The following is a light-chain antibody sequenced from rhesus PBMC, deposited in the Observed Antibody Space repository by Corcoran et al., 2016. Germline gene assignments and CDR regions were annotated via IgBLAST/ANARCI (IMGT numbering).Light chain of an antibody. Sequence: IQMTQSPSSLSVSVGDRVTITCRASQGISSYLAWYQQKTGKPPKLLISAASTFQSGVPSRFSGSQSGTEFTLTISSLRPEDFASDYWQQHHSFPPSFGQGTKVEIK. CDR3: QQHHSFPPS. V-gene: IGKV1-25*02. CDR1: QGISSY. CDR2: AAS. J-gene: IGKJ2*01.